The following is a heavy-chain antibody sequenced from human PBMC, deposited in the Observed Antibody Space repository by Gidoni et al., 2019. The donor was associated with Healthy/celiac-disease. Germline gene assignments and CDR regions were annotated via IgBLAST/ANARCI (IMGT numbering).Heavy chain of an antibody. J-gene: IGHJ2*01. V-gene: IGHV1-69*06. CDR2: IIPIFGTE. CDR1: GGTFSSYA. CDR3: ARGDQLGSSYWYFDL. D-gene: IGHD7-27*01. Sequence: QVQLVQSGAEVKKPGSSVKVSCKASGGTFSSYAISWVRQAPGQGREWMGGIIPIFGTENYAQKVQGRVTITADKSTSTAYMELSSLRSEDTAVYYCARGDQLGSSYWYFDLWGRGTLVTVSS.